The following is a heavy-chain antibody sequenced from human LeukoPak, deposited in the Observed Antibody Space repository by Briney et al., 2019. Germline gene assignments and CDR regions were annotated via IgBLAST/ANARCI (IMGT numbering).Heavy chain of an antibody. Sequence: PGGSLRLSCAASGFTFSSYAMSWVRQAPGKGLEWVSDISGSGVGTYYADSVKGRFTISRDNSKNTLYLQMNSLRGEDTAVYYCAKRAGVGANKPNDYWGQGTLVTSPQ. CDR2: ISGSGVGT. CDR1: GFTFSSYA. CDR3: AKRAGVGANKPNDY. J-gene: IGHJ4*02. V-gene: IGHV3-23*01. D-gene: IGHD1-26*01.